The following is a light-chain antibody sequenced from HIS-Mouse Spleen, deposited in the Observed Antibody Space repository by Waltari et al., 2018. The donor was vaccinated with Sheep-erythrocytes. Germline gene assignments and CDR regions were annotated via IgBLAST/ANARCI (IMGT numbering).Light chain of an antibody. CDR3: SSYAGSNNWV. CDR2: EVS. CDR1: SSDVGGYNY. Sequence: QSALTQPPSASGSPGQSVTISCTGTSSDVGGYNYVSWYQQHPGKAPKLMIYEVSKRPAGDPDRLTGSKSGNAASLTVSGLQAEDEADYYCSSYAGSNNWVFGGGTKLTVL. J-gene: IGLJ3*02. V-gene: IGLV2-8*01.